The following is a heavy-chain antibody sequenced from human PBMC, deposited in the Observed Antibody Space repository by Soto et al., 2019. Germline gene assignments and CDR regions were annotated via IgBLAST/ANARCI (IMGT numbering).Heavy chain of an antibody. CDR1: GFTFSSYA. V-gene: IGHV3-30-3*01. CDR3: ARDGYNYYDSSGYYSCLDY. J-gene: IGHJ4*02. CDR2: ISYDGSNK. Sequence: SLRLSCAASGFTFSSYAMHWVRQAPGKGLEWVAVISYDGSNKYYADSVKGRFTISRDNSKNTLYLQMNSLRAEDTAVYYCARDGYNYYDSSGYYSCLDYWGQGTLVTVSS. D-gene: IGHD3-22*01.